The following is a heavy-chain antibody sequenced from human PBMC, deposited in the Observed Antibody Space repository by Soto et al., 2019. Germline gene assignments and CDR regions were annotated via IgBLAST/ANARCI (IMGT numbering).Heavy chain of an antibody. CDR2: INPVDSVV. CDR1: GYSFTSNW. D-gene: IGHD3-22*01. J-gene: IGHJ4*02. CDR3: ARHQRDDTSRKIDY. V-gene: IGHV5-51*01. Sequence: PGESLKISCQCSGYSFTSNWIGWVRQMPGKGLEWMGIINPVDSVVRYSPSFQGQVTLSVDTSIDTAYLQWSSLKASDSAMYYCARHQRDDTSRKIDYWGQGALVTVSS.